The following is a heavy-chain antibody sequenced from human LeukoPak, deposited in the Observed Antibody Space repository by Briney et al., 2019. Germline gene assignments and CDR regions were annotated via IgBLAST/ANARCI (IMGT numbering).Heavy chain of an antibody. V-gene: IGHV3-30*18. Sequence: QPGGSLRLSCAASGFTFSSYGMHWVRQAPGKGLEWVAVISYDGSNKYYADSVKGRFTISRDNSKNTLYLQMNSLRAEDTAVYYCAKDRQYSYGQEFDYWGQGTLVTVSS. D-gene: IGHD5-18*01. CDR2: ISYDGSNK. J-gene: IGHJ4*02. CDR1: GFTFSSYG. CDR3: AKDRQYSYGQEFDY.